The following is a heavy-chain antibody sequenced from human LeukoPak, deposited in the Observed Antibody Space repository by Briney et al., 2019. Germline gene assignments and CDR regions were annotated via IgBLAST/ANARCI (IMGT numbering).Heavy chain of an antibody. V-gene: IGHV1-18*01. J-gene: IGHJ3*01. CDR1: GYTFSAYT. Sequence: ASVKVSCKAPGYTFSAYTVSWVRQAPGQGLEWMALITVYNNKTDFAQNFEGRVTLTTDTSTSTAYMELRSLTSDDTAVYYCARQRFSDVHAFDVWGQGTVVSVS. CDR3: ARQRFSDVHAFDV. CDR2: ITVYNNKT. D-gene: IGHD5-24*01.